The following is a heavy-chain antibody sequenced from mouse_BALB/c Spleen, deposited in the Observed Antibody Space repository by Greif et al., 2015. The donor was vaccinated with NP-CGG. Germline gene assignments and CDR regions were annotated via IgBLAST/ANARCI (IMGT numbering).Heavy chain of an antibody. Sequence: QVQLQQSGAELVRPGTSVKVSCKASGYAFTNYLIERVEQRPGQGLEWIGVINPGSGGTNYNEKFKGKATLTADKSSSTAYMQHSSLTSDDSAVYFCARDSSYGFADWGQESLVTVST. V-gene: IGHV1-54*01. CDR1: GYAFTNYL. CDR2: INPGSGGT. CDR3: ARDSSYGFAD. J-gene: IGHJ3*01. D-gene: IGHD2-12*01.